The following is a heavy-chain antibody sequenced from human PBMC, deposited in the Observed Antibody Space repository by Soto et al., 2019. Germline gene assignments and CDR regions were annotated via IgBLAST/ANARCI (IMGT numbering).Heavy chain of an antibody. D-gene: IGHD6-19*01. CDR3: ASDTSSCWNARPDAFDI. J-gene: IGHJ3*02. CDR2: IYTSGST. CDR1: GGSISSYY. Sequence: SETLSLTCTVSGGSISSYYWCWIRQPAGKGLEWIGRIYTSGSTNYNPSLKSRVTMSIDTSKNQFSLKLSSVTAADTAVYYCASDTSSCWNARPDAFDIWGQGTMVTVSS. V-gene: IGHV4-4*07.